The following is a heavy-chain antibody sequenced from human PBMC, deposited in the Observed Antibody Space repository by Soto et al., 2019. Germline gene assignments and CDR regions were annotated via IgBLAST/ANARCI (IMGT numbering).Heavy chain of an antibody. CDR3: ALSPSLTPHNLDY. Sequence: QVQLVQSGAEVKKPGASVKVSCKASGYTFTGYYMHWVRQAPGQGLEWMGWINPNSGGTNYAQKFQGWVTMTRDTSISTAYMELSRLRADDTAVYYCALSPSLTPHNLDYWGQGTLVTVSS. CDR1: GYTFTGYY. D-gene: IGHD3-16*02. J-gene: IGHJ4*02. CDR2: INPNSGGT. V-gene: IGHV1-2*04.